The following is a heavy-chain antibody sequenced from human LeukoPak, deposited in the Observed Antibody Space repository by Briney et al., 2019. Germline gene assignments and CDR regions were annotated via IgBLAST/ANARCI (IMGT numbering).Heavy chain of an antibody. CDR1: GYTFTGHY. J-gene: IGHJ2*01. CDR2: ISTDGSYK. V-gene: IGHV3-30*04. Sequence: SCKASGYTFTGHYIHWVRQAPGKGLEWVAAISTDGSYKYHGDSVKGRFTISRDNPMNTLYLQMNGLRPDDTAVYYCARSLIPGRWYFDLWGRGTLVTVSS. D-gene: IGHD3-16*01. CDR3: ARSLIPGRWYFDL.